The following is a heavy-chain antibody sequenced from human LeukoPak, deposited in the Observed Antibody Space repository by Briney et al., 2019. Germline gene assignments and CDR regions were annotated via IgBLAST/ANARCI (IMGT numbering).Heavy chain of an antibody. CDR1: GGSFSGYY. V-gene: IGHV4-34*01. D-gene: IGHD1-26*01. Sequence: SETLSLTCAVYGGSFSGYYWSWIRQPPGKGLEWIGEINHSGSTNYNPSLKSRVTISVDTSKNQFSLKLSPVTAADTAVYYCARVKLRGTVDYWGQGTLVTVSS. J-gene: IGHJ4*02. CDR2: INHSGST. CDR3: ARVKLRGTVDY.